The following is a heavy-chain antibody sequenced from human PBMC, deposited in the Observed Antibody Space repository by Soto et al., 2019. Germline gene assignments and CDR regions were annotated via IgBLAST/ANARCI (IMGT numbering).Heavy chain of an antibody. D-gene: IGHD3-3*02. CDR1: GYKFGSAW. Sequence: SLKISCKGVGYKFGSAWIGWVRQMPGKGLEWMGIIKPGTSDIRYSPSCRGHVTISADEAVSTAYLQWSSLKASDTAMYYCARQLSHICDSWGQGTLVTVSS. V-gene: IGHV5-51*01. CDR2: IKPGTSDI. J-gene: IGHJ4*02. CDR3: ARQLSHICDS.